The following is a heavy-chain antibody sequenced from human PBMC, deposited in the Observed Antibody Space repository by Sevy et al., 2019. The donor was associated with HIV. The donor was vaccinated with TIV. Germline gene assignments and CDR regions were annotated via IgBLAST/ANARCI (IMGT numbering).Heavy chain of an antibody. Sequence: GGSLRLSCAASGFTFRSYGMHWVRQAPGKGLEWVAVIWDNGSKKYHADSVKGRFTISRDNAKNTLYLQMNSLRAEDTAVYYCARGGYCTNNVCCGSIDYWGRGTLVTVSS. D-gene: IGHD2-8*01. J-gene: IGHJ4*02. CDR1: GFTFRSYG. V-gene: IGHV3-33*01. CDR3: ARGGYCTNNVCCGSIDY. CDR2: IWDNGSKK.